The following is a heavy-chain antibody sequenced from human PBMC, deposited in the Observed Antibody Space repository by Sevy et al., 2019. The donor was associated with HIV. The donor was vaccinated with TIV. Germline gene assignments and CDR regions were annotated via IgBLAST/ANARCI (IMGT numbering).Heavy chain of an antibody. CDR3: AREGCTKPHDY. J-gene: IGHJ4*02. D-gene: IGHD2-8*01. CDR1: GFTFSKYS. Sequence: GGSLRLSFPPSGFTFSKYSMSWVRQPPGKGRGGVSTLSLGVGGLNYADSVKGRFTTSRDNSKGSVYLQMNNLRPEDTAVYYCAREGCTKPHDYWGQGTLVTVSS. CDR2: LSLGVGGL. V-gene: IGHV3-23*01.